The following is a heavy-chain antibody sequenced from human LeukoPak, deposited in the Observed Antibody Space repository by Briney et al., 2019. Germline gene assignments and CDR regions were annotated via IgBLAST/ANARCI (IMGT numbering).Heavy chain of an antibody. CDR1: GYTFTGYY. Sequence: ASVKVSCKASGYTFTGYYMHWVRQAPGQGLEWMGWINPNSGGTNYAQKFQGRVTMTRDTSISTAYMELSRLRSDDTAVYYCAIMDTAMVLYYFDYWGQGTLVTVSS. CDR2: INPNSGGT. J-gene: IGHJ4*02. V-gene: IGHV1-2*02. CDR3: AIMDTAMVLYYFDY. D-gene: IGHD5-18*01.